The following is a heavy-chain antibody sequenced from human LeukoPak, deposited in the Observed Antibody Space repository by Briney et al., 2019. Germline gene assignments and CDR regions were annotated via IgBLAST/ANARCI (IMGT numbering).Heavy chain of an antibody. CDR1: GFTFSTYS. J-gene: IGHJ4*02. Sequence: GGSLRLSCAASGFTFSTYSMNWVRQAPGKGLEWISYISSLSGTINYADSVKGRFTISRDNSKNSLYLQMNSLRAEDTAVYYCAREGTVTTSHFDYWGQGTLVTVSS. CDR2: ISSLSGTI. D-gene: IGHD4-17*01. V-gene: IGHV3-48*01. CDR3: AREGTVTTSHFDY.